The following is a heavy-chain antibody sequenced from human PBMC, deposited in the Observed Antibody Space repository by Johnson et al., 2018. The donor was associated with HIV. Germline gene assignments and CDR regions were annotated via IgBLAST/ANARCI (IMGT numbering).Heavy chain of an antibody. J-gene: IGHJ3*02. CDR2: IWYDGSNK. V-gene: IGHV3-30*04. Sequence: QVQLVESGGGVVQPGRSLRLSCAASRFTFSSYAMHWVRQAPGKGLAWVAVIWYDGSNKYYTDSVQGRFIISRDNSKNTLYLQMNSLRAEDTAVYFCARGPIADDAFDIWGQGTMVTVSS. CDR1: RFTFSSYA. D-gene: IGHD3-16*02. CDR3: ARGPIADDAFDI.